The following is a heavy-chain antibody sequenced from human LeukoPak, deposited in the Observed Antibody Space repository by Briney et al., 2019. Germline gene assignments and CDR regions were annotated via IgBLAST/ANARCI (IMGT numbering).Heavy chain of an antibody. J-gene: IGHJ4*02. Sequence: GASVKVSCKASGGTFSSYAISWVRQAPGQVLEGMGGTIPIFGTANYAQKFQGRVTITTDESTSTAYMELSSLRSEDTAVYYCARARGYSYGYEGYFDYWGQGTLVTVSS. D-gene: IGHD5-18*01. CDR2: TIPIFGTA. V-gene: IGHV1-69*05. CDR1: GGTFSSYA. CDR3: ARARGYSYGYEGYFDY.